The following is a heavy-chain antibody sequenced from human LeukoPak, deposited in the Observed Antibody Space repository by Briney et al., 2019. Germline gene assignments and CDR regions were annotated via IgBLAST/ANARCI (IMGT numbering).Heavy chain of an antibody. CDR3: ARDSPLTILNVLLWFGELSS. J-gene: IGHJ4*02. CDR1: GYTFTGYY. CDR2: INPNSGGT. D-gene: IGHD3-10*01. V-gene: IGHV1-2*02. Sequence: ASVKVSCKASGYTFTGYYMHWVRQAPGQGLEWMGWINPNSGGTNYAQKFQGRVTMTRDTSISTAYMELSRLRSDDTAVYYCARDSPLTILNVLLWFGELSSWGQGTLVTVSS.